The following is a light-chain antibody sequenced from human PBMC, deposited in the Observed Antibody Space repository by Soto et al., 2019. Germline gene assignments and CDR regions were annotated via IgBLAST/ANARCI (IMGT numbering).Light chain of an antibody. Sequence: DIQMTQSPSSLSASVGDRVAITCQASRDISVYLNWYQQKPGRPPKLLVYDASNLQTGVPSRFSGSGSGTHFTFTISSLQPEDIATYYCQQYDNLPPYTVGQGTKLEIK. CDR3: QQYDNLPPYT. V-gene: IGKV1-33*01. CDR2: DAS. J-gene: IGKJ2*01. CDR1: RDISVY.